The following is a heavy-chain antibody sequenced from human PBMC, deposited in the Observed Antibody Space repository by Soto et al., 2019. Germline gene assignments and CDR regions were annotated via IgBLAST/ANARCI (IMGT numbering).Heavy chain of an antibody. Sequence: GGSLRLSCAGSGFTFRWFGMNWVRQAPGKGLEWVARISNDGSNEYYVDSVKGRFTISRDNSKNTLYRQMDSLRAEDTAVYYCAKGQVRGIIPSYFDYWGLGTLVTVSS. CDR1: GFTFRWFG. J-gene: IGHJ4*02. CDR3: AKGQVRGIIPSYFDY. CDR2: ISNDGSNE. V-gene: IGHV3-30*18. D-gene: IGHD3-10*01.